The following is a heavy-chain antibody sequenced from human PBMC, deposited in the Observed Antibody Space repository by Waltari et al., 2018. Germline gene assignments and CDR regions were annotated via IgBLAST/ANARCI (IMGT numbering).Heavy chain of an antibody. CDR3: ARMAQGGREGY. Sequence: QVQLQESGPGLVKPSQTLSLTCTVSGDSISSGSYYWSWIRQPAGKGLEWIGYIYTSGSTNYNPSLKSRVTISVDTSKNQFSLKLSSVTAADTAVYYCARMAQGGREGYWGQGTLVTVSS. J-gene: IGHJ4*02. CDR1: GDSISSGSYY. D-gene: IGHD3-10*01. CDR2: IYTSGST. V-gene: IGHV4-61*09.